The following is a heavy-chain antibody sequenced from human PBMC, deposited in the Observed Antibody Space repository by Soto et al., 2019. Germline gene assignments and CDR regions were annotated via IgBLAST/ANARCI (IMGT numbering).Heavy chain of an antibody. D-gene: IGHD1-26*01. CDR2: ISYDGSNK. J-gene: IGHJ4*02. CDR3: TRAAIKGELLDY. V-gene: IGHV3-30*03. CDR1: GFTFSSYG. Sequence: GGSLRLSCAGSGFTFSSYGMHWVRQAPGKGLEWVAVISYDGSNKGYADSVKGRFTISRDNSKNTLNLQMNSLRVEDTAVYYCTRAAIKGELLDYWGQGTQVTVSS.